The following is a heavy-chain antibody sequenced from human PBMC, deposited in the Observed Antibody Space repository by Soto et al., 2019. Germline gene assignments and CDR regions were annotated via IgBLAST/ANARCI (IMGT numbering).Heavy chain of an antibody. D-gene: IGHD2-21*02. Sequence: EVQLAESGGVLVQPGGSLRLSCVASGFTFSDHWMHWVRQAPGKGLVWVSRINSGGSRTNYADSVKGRFIISRDNAKNTLYLEMNSLSVEDTAVYYCARGNCSGDTCFFWGTHWGRGTLVTVSS. CDR1: GFTFSDHW. J-gene: IGHJ4*02. CDR3: ARGNCSGDTCFFWGTH. V-gene: IGHV3-74*01. CDR2: INSGGSRT.